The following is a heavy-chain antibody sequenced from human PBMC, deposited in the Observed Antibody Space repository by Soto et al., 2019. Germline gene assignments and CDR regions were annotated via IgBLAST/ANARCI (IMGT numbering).Heavy chain of an antibody. CDR1: GFTFSSFG. V-gene: IGHV3-30-3*01. CDR2: ISYDGSNK. J-gene: IGHJ6*02. CDR3: ARDAGGMDV. Sequence: PGRPLRLSCAASGFTFSSFGLHWVRQAPGKGLEWVAVISYDGSNKYYADSVKGRFTISRDNSKNTLYLQMNSLRAEDTAVYYCARDAGGMDVWGQGTTVTVSS.